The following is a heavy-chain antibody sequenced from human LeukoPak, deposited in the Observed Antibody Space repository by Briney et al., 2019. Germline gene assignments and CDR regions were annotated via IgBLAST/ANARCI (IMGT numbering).Heavy chain of an antibody. Sequence: PGGSLRLSCAASGFTFSSYWMHWVRQAPGKGLVWVSRINNDGSSTTYADSVRGRFTISRDNAKNTLNPQMNSLRAEDTAVYYCARPADYGGFEYWGQGTLVTVSS. J-gene: IGHJ4*02. D-gene: IGHD4-17*01. CDR3: ARPADYGGFEY. CDR1: GFTFSSYW. CDR2: INNDGSST. V-gene: IGHV3-74*01.